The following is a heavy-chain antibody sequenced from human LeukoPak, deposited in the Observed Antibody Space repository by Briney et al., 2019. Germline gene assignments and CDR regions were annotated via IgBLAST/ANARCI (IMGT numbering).Heavy chain of an antibody. D-gene: IGHD6-13*01. Sequence: SETLSLTCTVSGGSISSGHYYWSWIRHSSGKGLEWIGYMYYSGSAYYSPSLKTRVTISVDTSKNQFSLKLTSVTAADTAVYYCARSTFSSNWNLWGQGTLVTVSS. CDR1: GGSISSGHYY. J-gene: IGHJ4*02. CDR3: ARSTFSSNWNL. V-gene: IGHV4-61*01. CDR2: MYYSGSA.